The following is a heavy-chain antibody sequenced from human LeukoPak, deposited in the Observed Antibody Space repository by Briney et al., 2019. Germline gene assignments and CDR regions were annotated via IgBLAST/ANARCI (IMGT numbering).Heavy chain of an antibody. CDR3: ARGTIVGALDS. CDR2: IWYDGSNK. V-gene: IGHV3-33*01. J-gene: IGHJ4*02. CDR1: GFAFSNYG. Sequence: GGSLRLSRAASGFAFSNYGMHWVRQAPGKGLEWVAIIWYDGSNKYYADSVKGRFTLSRDNSKNTPYLQMNSLRAEDTALYFCARGTIVGALDSWGQGTLVTVSS. D-gene: IGHD1-26*01.